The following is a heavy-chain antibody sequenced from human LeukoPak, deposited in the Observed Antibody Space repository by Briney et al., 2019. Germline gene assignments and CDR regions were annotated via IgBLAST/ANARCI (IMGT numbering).Heavy chain of an antibody. Sequence: GASVKVSCKASGYTFTGYYMHWVRQAPGQGLEWMGGIIPIFGTANYAQKFQGRVTITADKSTSTAYMELSSLRSEDTAVYYCARTHGGSWYWFDPWGQGTLVTVSS. CDR1: GYTFTGYY. CDR3: ARTHGGSWYWFDP. J-gene: IGHJ5*02. V-gene: IGHV1-69*06. CDR2: IIPIFGTA. D-gene: IGHD2-15*01.